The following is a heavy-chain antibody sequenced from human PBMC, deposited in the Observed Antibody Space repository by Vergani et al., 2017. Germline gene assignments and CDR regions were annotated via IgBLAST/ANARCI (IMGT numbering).Heavy chain of an antibody. D-gene: IGHD3-3*01. Sequence: EVQLLESGGGLVQPGGSLRLSCAASGFTFSSYAMSWVRQAPGKGLEWVSAISGSGGSTYYADSVKGRFTISRDNSKNTLYLQMNSLRAEDTAVYYCTRQATYYDFWSGYRSLLGMDWGQGTLVTVSS. CDR2: ISGSGGST. CDR1: GFTFSSYA. J-gene: IGHJ4*02. V-gene: IGHV3-23*01. CDR3: TRQATYYDFWSGYRSLLGMD.